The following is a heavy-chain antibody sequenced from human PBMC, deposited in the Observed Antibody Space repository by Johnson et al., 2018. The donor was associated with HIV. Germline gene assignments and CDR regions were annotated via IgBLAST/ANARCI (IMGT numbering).Heavy chain of an antibody. D-gene: IGHD6-19*01. V-gene: IGHV3-74*02. CDR2: INSDGSST. Sequence: VQLVESGGGLVQPGGSLRLSCAASGFTFSSYWMHWVRQAPGKGLVWVSRINSDGSSTSYADSVKGRFTISRDNAKNTLYLQMNSLRAEDTAVYYCARGKKQWLDEDAFDIWGQGTMVTVSS. J-gene: IGHJ3*02. CDR1: GFTFSSYW. CDR3: ARGKKQWLDEDAFDI.